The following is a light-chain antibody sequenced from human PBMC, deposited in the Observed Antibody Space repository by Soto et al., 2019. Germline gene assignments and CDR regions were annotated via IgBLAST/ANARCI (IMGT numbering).Light chain of an antibody. Sequence: QSVLTQPASVSGSPGQSITISCTGTSSDVGAFDHVSWYQQHPDKAPKLMIFDVTSRPSGVSNRFSGSKSGNTASLTISGQAADDEAYYYCRSLATISFVFGPGTKLTVL. V-gene: IGLV2-14*01. CDR1: SSDVGAFDH. J-gene: IGLJ1*01. CDR3: RSLATISFV. CDR2: DVT.